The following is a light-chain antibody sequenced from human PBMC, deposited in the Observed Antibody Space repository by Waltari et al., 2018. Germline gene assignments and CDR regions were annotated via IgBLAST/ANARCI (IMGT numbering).Light chain of an antibody. CDR2: VAS. Sequence: DIYLTQSPSFLSASVGDGVTITCRASQDIHSYLAWYQLRPGQAPRLIIYVASKLQSGVPSRFSGSGTGTDFTLTISGLQPEDFATYYCQHLNSYPLNFGGGTKVEIK. CDR1: QDIHSY. J-gene: IGKJ4*01. V-gene: IGKV1-9*01. CDR3: QHLNSYPLN.